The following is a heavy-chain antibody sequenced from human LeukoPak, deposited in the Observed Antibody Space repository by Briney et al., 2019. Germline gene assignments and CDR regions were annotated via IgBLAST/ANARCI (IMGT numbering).Heavy chain of an antibody. V-gene: IGHV3-11*01. D-gene: IGHD4-17*01. CDR3: ARVGDYGDYFDC. CDR2: ISSSGSTI. J-gene: IGHJ4*02. Sequence: GGTLRLSCAASGFTFSDYYMSWIRQAPGKGLERVSYISSSGSTIYYADSVKGRFTISRDNAKNSLYLQMNSLRAEDTGVYYCARVGDYGDYFDCWGQGTLVTVSS. CDR1: GFTFSDYY.